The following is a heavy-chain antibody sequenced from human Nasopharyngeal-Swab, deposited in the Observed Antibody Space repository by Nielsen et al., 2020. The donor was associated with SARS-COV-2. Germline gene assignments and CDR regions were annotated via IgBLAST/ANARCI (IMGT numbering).Heavy chain of an antibody. J-gene: IGHJ6*02. V-gene: IGHV4-39*01. CDR1: GGSISSSSYY. Sequence: GSLRLSCTVSGGSISSSSYYWGWIRQPPGKGLEWIGSIYYSGSTYYNPSLKSRVTISVDTSKNQFSLKLSSVTAADTAVYYCARTDIVVVPAATTPRKDGIDVWGQGTTVTVSS. CDR2: IYYSGST. D-gene: IGHD2-2*01. CDR3: ARTDIVVVPAATTPRKDGIDV.